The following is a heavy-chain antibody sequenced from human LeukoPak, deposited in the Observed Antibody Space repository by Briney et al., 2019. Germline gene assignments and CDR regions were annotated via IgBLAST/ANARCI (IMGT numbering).Heavy chain of an antibody. V-gene: IGHV3-7*01. D-gene: IGHD1-7*01. Sequence: KAGGSLRLSCAASGFTFSSYWMSWVRQAPGKGLEWVANIKQDGSEKYYVDSVKGRFTISRDNAKNSLYLQMNSLRAEDTAVYYCARASYWNYEYRRDFGYWGQGTLVTVSS. J-gene: IGHJ4*02. CDR3: ARASYWNYEYRRDFGY. CDR1: GFTFSSYW. CDR2: IKQDGSEK.